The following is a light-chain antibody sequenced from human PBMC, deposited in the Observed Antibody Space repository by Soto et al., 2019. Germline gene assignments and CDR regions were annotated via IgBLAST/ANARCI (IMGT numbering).Light chain of an antibody. CDR2: SNN. V-gene: IGLV1-44*01. J-gene: IGLJ1*01. Sequence: QSVLTQPPSASGTPGQRVTISCSGSSSNIGSNTVNWYQQLPGTAPKHLIFSNNQRPSGVPDRFSGSKSGTSASLAISGLQPEDEADYFCKSYAGSNTYVFGSGTKLTVL. CDR3: KSYAGSNTYV. CDR1: SSNIGSNT.